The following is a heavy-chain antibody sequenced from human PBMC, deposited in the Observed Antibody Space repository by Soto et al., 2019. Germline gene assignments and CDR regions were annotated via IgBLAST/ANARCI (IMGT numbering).Heavy chain of an antibody. Sequence: GGSLRLSCAASGFTFSSYAMHWVPQAPGKGLEWVAVISYDGSNKYYADSVKGRFTISRDNSKNTLYLQMNSLRAEDTAVYYCASSGSYGALDYWGQGTLVTVSS. J-gene: IGHJ4*02. CDR3: ASSGSYGALDY. D-gene: IGHD1-26*01. CDR1: GFTFSSYA. V-gene: IGHV3-30-3*01. CDR2: ISYDGSNK.